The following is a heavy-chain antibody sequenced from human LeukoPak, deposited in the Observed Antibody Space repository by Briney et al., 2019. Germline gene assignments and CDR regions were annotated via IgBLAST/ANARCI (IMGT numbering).Heavy chain of an antibody. V-gene: IGHV3-30*18. Sequence: PGGSLRLSCAASGFTSSNYGMNWVRRAPGKGLEWVAVISYDGSNRHYADSVKGRFNISRDNSENTLYLQMNSLRPEDTAVYYCAKVRLAYYGSGRRYGMDVWGQGTTVTVSS. CDR1: GFTSSNYG. CDR3: AKVRLAYYGSGRRYGMDV. CDR2: ISYDGSNR. D-gene: IGHD3-10*01. J-gene: IGHJ6*02.